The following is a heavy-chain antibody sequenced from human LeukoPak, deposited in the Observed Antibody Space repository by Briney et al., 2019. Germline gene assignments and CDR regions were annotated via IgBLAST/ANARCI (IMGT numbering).Heavy chain of an antibody. CDR2: ISWNSGSI. CDR3: ATRSFDY. V-gene: IGHV3-9*01. CDR1: GFTFDDYA. J-gene: IGHJ4*02. Sequence: GGSLRLSCAASGFTFDDYAMHWVRHAPGKGLEWVSGISWNSGSIGYADSVKGRFTISRDNAKNSLYLQMNSLRAEDTALYYCATRSFDYWGQGTLVTVSS.